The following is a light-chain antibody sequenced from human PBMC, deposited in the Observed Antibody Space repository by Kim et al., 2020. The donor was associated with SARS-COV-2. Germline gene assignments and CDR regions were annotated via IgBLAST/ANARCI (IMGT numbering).Light chain of an antibody. CDR2: DVS. CDR3: SSYTTSSTVV. J-gene: IGLJ2*01. Sequence: QSITLSCTGTSSDVGAYNYVSWDQQHPGKAPKVMIYDVSKRPSGVSNRFSGSKSGNTASLTISGLQAEDEADYYCSSYTTSSTVVFGGGTQLTVL. CDR1: SSDVGAYNY. V-gene: IGLV2-14*03.